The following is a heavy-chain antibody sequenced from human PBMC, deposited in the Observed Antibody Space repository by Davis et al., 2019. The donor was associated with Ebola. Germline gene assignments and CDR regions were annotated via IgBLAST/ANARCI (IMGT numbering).Heavy chain of an antibody. J-gene: IGHJ3*02. CDR2: ISGSGGST. V-gene: IGHV3-23*01. CDR3: AKDKNYDFWSGYPHDAFDI. CDR1: GFTSSSYA. D-gene: IGHD3-3*01. Sequence: PGGSLRLSCAASGFTSSSYAMSWVRQAPGKGLEWVSAISGSGGSTYYADSLKGRFTISRDNSKNTLYLQMNSLRAEDTAIYYCAKDKNYDFWSGYPHDAFDIWGQGTMVTVSS.